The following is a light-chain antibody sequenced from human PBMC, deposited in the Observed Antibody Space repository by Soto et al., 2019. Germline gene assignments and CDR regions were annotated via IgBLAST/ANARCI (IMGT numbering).Light chain of an antibody. J-gene: IGKJ1*01. CDR2: QTS. Sequence: EIVLTQSPATLSSFPGDRVTLSCRASQYINTRLAWYQHRPGQAPRLLIYQTSIRAAGIPARFSASGTGTDFTPTISDVQHEDFEVYYCHQRQSWPRTFGQGTKVDIK. V-gene: IGKV3-11*01. CDR1: QYINTR. CDR3: HQRQSWPRT.